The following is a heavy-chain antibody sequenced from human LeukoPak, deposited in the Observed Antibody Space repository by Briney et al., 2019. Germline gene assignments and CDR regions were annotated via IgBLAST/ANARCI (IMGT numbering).Heavy chain of an antibody. CDR1: GGSIISGDYY. D-gene: IGHD3-22*01. V-gene: IGHV4-31*03. CDR3: ARDFYYDSGGSRVGTFDI. CDR2: ISYTGST. J-gene: IGHJ3*02. Sequence: SQTLSLTCTVSGGSIISGDYYWSWIRQHPGKGLEWIGYISYTGSTYYNPSLRSRVTISVDTSKNHFSLKLSSVTAADTAVYYCARDFYYDSGGSRVGTFDIWGQGAMVTVSS.